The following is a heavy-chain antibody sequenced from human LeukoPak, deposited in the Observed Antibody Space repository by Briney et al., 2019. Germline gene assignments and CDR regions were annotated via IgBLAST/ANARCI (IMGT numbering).Heavy chain of an antibody. J-gene: IGHJ6*02. Sequence: GGSLRLSCAASGFALSAYWMNWVRQAPGKGLQWLANIKQDGTVQHYVDSVKGRFTNSRDNAKNSLFLQMNSLRAEDTALYYCARDYTATGAMDVWGQGTTVTVS. CDR2: IKQDGTVQ. CDR1: GFALSAYW. CDR3: ARDYTATGAMDV. V-gene: IGHV3-7*01. D-gene: IGHD2-21*02.